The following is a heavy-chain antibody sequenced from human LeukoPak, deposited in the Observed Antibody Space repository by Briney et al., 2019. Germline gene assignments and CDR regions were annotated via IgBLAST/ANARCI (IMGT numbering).Heavy chain of an antibody. CDR1: GFTVSSNY. D-gene: IGHD1-1*01. CDR2: IYSGGTT. Sequence: GGSLRLSCAASGFTVSSNYMSWVRQAPGKGLEWVSVIYSGGTTYYADSVKGRFTISRDNSKNTLYLQMNSLRAEDTAVYYCARTTTFAPHLDYWGRGTLVTVSS. CDR3: ARTTTFAPHLDY. J-gene: IGHJ4*02. V-gene: IGHV3-66*01.